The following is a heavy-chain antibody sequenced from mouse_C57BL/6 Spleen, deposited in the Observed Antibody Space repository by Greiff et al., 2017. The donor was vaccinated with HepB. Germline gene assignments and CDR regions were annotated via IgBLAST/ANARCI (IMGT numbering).Heavy chain of an antibody. D-gene: IGHD2-1*01. CDR1: GFTFSDYG. V-gene: IGHV5-17*01. CDR2: ISSGSSTI. Sequence: EVQVVESGGGLVKPGGSLKLSCAASGFTFSDYGMHWVRQAPEKGLEWVAYISSGSSTIYYADTVKGRFTISRDNAKNTLFLQMTSLRSEDTAMYYCARRYYGNSDYYAMDYWGQGTSVTVSS. CDR3: ARRYYGNSDYYAMDY. J-gene: IGHJ4*01.